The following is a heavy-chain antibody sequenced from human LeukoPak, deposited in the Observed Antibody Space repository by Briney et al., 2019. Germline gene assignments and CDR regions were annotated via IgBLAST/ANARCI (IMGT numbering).Heavy chain of an antibody. CDR1: GFTFSSYG. J-gene: IGHJ6*02. D-gene: IGHD3-22*01. CDR2: IWYDGSNK. Sequence: GRSLRLSCAASGFTFSSYGVHWVRQAPGKGLEWVAVIWYDGSNKYYADSVKGRFTISRDNSKNTLYLQMNSLRAEDTAVYYCARSAYDSSGYYYEDYYGMDVWGQGTTVTVSS. CDR3: ARSAYDSSGYYYEDYYGMDV. V-gene: IGHV3-33*01.